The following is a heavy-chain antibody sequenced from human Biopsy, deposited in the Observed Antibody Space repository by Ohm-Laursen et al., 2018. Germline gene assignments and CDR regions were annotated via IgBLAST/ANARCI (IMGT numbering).Heavy chain of an antibody. J-gene: IGHJ6*02. CDR1: GFTFSSYW. CDR3: AKDLHNYGMDV. CDR2: INKDGSTL. Sequence: GSLRLSCSASGFTFSSYWMNWVRQVPGKGLVWVATINKDGSTLQYVDSVRGRFTISRDNAKNTLHLQMNSPRADDTAIYYCAKDLHNYGMDVWGQGTTVTVSS. V-gene: IGHV3-74*03.